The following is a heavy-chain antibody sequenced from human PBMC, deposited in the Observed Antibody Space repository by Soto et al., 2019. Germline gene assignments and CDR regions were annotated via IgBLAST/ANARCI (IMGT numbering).Heavy chain of an antibody. J-gene: IGHJ4*02. V-gene: IGHV3-23*01. Sequence: EMQLLESGGGLVQAGGSLRLSCAASGFTVSSYALNWVRQAPGKGLEWVSGISASTYYADSVKGRFTISRDTSKNTLYLQMNGLRPGDTVIYFCALRMCSTRWYYVDCWGQGSLVTVSS. D-gene: IGHD6-13*01. CDR3: ALRMCSTRWYYVDC. CDR1: GFTVSSYA. CDR2: ISAST.